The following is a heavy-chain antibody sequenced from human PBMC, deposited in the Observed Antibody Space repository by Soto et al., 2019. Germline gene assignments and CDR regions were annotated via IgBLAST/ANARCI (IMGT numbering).Heavy chain of an antibody. V-gene: IGHV3-9*01. Sequence: EVQLVESGGGLVQSGRSLRLSCAASGFTFDDYAMHWVRQAPGKGLEWVSGIGWNSGTIGYADAVEARFTISRDNARNSLDLQMNSLRGEDKALYFCTKDASLSSLIPLFDYWGQGTLVTVSS. CDR3: TKDASLSSLIPLFDY. J-gene: IGHJ4*02. D-gene: IGHD6-6*01. CDR1: GFTFDDYA. CDR2: IGWNSGTI.